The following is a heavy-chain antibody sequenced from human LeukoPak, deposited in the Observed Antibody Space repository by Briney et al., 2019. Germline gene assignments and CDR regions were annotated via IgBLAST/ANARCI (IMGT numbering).Heavy chain of an antibody. V-gene: IGHV1-2*02. CDR2: INPNSGGT. J-gene: IGHJ4*02. D-gene: IGHD6-6*01. CDR1: GSTFTGYY. CDR3: ARSGGRSFIAARPGTMPDY. Sequence: ASAKVSCQASGSTFTGYYMHWVRQAPGQGLEWMGWINPNSGGTNYAQKFQGRVTMTRDTSISTAYMELSRLRSDDTAVYYCARSGGRSFIAARPGTMPDYWGQGTLVTVSS.